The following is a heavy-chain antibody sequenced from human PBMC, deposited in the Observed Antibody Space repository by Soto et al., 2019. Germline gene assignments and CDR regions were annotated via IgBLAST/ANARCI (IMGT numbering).Heavy chain of an antibody. Sequence: SETLSLTCTVSGGSISSYYWSWIRQPPGKGLEWIGYIYYSGSTNYNPSLKSRVTISVDTSKNQFSLKLSSVTAADTAVYYFARRSGSCFDYWGQGPLVTVSS. CDR1: GGSISSYY. J-gene: IGHJ4*02. D-gene: IGHD7-27*01. CDR3: ARRSGSCFDY. CDR2: IYYSGST. V-gene: IGHV4-59*08.